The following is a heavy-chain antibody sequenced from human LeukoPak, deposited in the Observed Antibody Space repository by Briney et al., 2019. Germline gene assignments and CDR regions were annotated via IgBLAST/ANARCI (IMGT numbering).Heavy chain of an antibody. CDR2: ISSSGSTI. D-gene: IGHD3-3*01. J-gene: IGHJ6*03. V-gene: IGHV3-48*03. CDR3: AREPYDFWSAASVPGSYYMDV. CDR1: GFTFSSYE. Sequence: PGGSLRLSCAASGFTFSSYEMNWVRQAPGKGLEWVSYISSSGSTIYYVDSVKGRFTMSRDNAKNSLFLQMNSLRAEDTAIYYCAREPYDFWSAASVPGSYYMDVWGKRTTVTVSS.